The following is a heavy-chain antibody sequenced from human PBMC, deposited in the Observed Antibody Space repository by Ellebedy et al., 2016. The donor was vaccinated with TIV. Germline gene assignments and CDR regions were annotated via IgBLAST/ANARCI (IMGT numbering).Heavy chain of an antibody. CDR1: GLTFSSYA. D-gene: IGHD3-22*01. V-gene: IGHV3-30-3*01. CDR3: ARGGTMIVVDIDY. J-gene: IGHJ4*02. CDR2: ISYDRSNK. Sequence: GESLKISXAAPGLTFSSYAMHWVRQAPGKGLEWVAVISYDRSNKYYADSVKGRFTISRDNSKNTLYLQMNSLRAEDTAVYYCARGGTMIVVDIDYWGQGTLVTVSS.